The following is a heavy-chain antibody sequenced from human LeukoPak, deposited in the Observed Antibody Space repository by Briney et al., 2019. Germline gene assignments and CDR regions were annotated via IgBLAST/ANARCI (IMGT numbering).Heavy chain of an antibody. J-gene: IGHJ6*03. CDR2: ISSSSYI. V-gene: IGHV3-21*01. CDR1: GFTFSSYS. CDR3: ARDFARIESHYYYYYMDV. D-gene: IGHD5-24*01. Sequence: GGSLRLSCAASGFTFSSYSMNWVRQAPGKGLEWVSSISSSSYIYYADSVKGRFTISRDNAKNSLYLQMNSLRAEDTAVYYCARDFARIESHYYYYYMDVWGKGTTVTVSS.